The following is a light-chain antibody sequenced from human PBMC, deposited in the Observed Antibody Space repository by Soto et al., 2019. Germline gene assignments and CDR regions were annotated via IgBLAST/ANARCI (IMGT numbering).Light chain of an antibody. J-gene: IGKJ4*01. V-gene: IGKV1-9*01. Sequence: DIHLTQSPSLLSASVGEIPNITCRASQGISTYLAWYQQTSGKAPKLLISAASTLQRGVPSRFSGSGSGTQFTLTISSLQTEDFATYYCKQLNAYPLTFGGGTKVDIK. CDR3: KQLNAYPLT. CDR2: AAS. CDR1: QGISTY.